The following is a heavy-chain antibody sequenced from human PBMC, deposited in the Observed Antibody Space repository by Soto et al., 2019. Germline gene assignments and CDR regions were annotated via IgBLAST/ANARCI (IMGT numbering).Heavy chain of an antibody. J-gene: IGHJ4*02. CDR1: GFTFSSYA. D-gene: IGHD2-21*02. CDR2: ISGSGGST. Sequence: EVQLLESGGGLVQPGGSLRLSCAASGFTFSSYAMSWVRQAPGKGLEWVSAISGSGGSTYYADSVKGRFTISRDNSKNTLYLQMNSLRAEDTAVYYCAKDGGGSGIYCGGDCYSVPGGYWGQGTLVTVSS. CDR3: AKDGGGSGIYCGGDCYSVPGGY. V-gene: IGHV3-23*01.